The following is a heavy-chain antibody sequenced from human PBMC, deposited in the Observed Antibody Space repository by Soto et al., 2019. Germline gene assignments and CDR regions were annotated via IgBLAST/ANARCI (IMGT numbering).Heavy chain of an antibody. CDR2: IYYAGTT. D-gene: IGHD2-21*01. J-gene: IGHJ5*02. CDR1: GGSFSPNY. Sequence: QVQLQESGPGLVKPSETLSLTCTVSGGSFSPNYWSWIRQPPGKGLEWVGYIYYAGTTSDNPSLKGRLTIPLDTSKSQFSLRPSSVTAADTAVYYCARLGAYYQSLDPWGPGTLVTVSS. CDR3: ARLGAYYQSLDP. V-gene: IGHV4-59*08.